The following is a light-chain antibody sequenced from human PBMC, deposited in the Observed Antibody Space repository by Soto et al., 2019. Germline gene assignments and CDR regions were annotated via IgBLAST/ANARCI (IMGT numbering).Light chain of an antibody. Sequence: DIQMTQSPSTLSASVGDRVTITCRASQSISSWLAWYQQKPGKAPKLLIYDASSLESGVPSRFSGSGSGTEFTLTISSLQTDDFASYYCQQYDSYSWTVGQGTKVDTK. V-gene: IGKV1-5*01. J-gene: IGKJ1*01. CDR3: QQYDSYSWT. CDR2: DAS. CDR1: QSISSW.